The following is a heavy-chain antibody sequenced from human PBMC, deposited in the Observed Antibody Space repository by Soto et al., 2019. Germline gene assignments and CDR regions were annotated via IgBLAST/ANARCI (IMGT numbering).Heavy chain of an antibody. D-gene: IGHD5-12*01. V-gene: IGHV4-59*08. CDR2: IYYSGST. CDR1: GGSISSYY. CDR3: ARVGRDGYTYYFDY. Sequence: QVQLQESGPGLVKPSETLSLTCTVSGGSISSYYWSWIRQPPGKGLEWIGYIYYSGSTNYNPSLKSRVTISVDTSKNQFSLKLSSVTAADTAVYYCARVGRDGYTYYFDYWGQGTLVTVSS. J-gene: IGHJ4*02.